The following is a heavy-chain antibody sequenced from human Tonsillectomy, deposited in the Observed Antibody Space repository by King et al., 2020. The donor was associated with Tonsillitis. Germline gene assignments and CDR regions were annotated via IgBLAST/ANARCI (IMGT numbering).Heavy chain of an antibody. J-gene: IGHJ5*02. CDR2: VFYSGGA. D-gene: IGHD3-22*01. V-gene: IGHV4-39*01. CDR1: GGSVRSSSYY. CDR3: ARPSPSHSDSSPYNYFDP. Sequence: QLQESGPGLVKPSETLSLTCTVSGGSVRSSSYYWAWLRQPPGQGLEGIGTVFYSGGAYYNPSLKSRVNISVDSSKNQFSLKVKSVPASDTAVYYCARPSPSHSDSSPYNYFDPWGQGTLVTVSS.